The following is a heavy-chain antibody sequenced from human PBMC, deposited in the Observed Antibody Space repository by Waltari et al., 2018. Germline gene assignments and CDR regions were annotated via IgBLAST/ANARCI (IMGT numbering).Heavy chain of an antibody. D-gene: IGHD3-22*01. J-gene: IGHJ4*02. Sequence: QVQLQQWGTGLLKPSATLYLTCNVSGGSVSGNYWRWIRQSPGKGLEWLGEISPTGTANYIPSLKSRLTMSVDTSKNQFSVSLTSVTAADTALYFCAGGYGSSDSWGQGTLVTVSS. CDR3: AGGYGSSDS. V-gene: IGHV4-34*02. CDR1: GGSVSGNY. CDR2: ISPTGTA.